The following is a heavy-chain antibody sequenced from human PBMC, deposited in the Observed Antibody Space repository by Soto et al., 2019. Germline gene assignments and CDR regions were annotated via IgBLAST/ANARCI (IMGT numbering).Heavy chain of an antibody. J-gene: IGHJ4*02. D-gene: IGHD1-20*01. CDR2: SRNKVNSYTT. CDR1: GFILSDHY. V-gene: IGHV3-72*01. CDR3: ARDLGYNWNSLRDY. Sequence: EVQLVESGGGLVQPGGSLRLSCAASGFILSDHYMHWVRQAPGKGLEWVGRSRNKVNSYTTEYAASVKGRFTISRDDSKNSLYLQMNSLKTEDTAVYYCARDLGYNWNSLRDYWGQGTLVTVSS.